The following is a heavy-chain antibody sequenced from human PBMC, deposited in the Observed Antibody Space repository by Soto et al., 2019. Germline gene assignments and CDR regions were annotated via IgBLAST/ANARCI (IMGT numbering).Heavy chain of an antibody. D-gene: IGHD2-8*01. V-gene: IGHV4-39*01. Sequence: SETLSLTCTVSGGSVSNSNYYWGWIRQSPGKGLEWIGSVYYRGRSYSKSSVKSRVTISVDTSKNQFSLNLNSVTASDTAVYHCVSQRTSVLTQAYFDYWGPGALVTVSS. CDR1: GGSVSNSNYY. CDR3: VSQRTSVLTQAYFDY. J-gene: IGHJ4*02. CDR2: VYYRGRS.